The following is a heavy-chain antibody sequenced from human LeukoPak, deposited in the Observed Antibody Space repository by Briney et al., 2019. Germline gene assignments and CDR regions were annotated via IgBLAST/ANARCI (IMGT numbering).Heavy chain of an antibody. V-gene: IGHV1-69*05. CDR3: ARGTSTVADTFDY. D-gene: IGHD6-19*01. CDR1: GGTFSSYA. Sequence: SVKVSCKASGGTFSSYAISWVRQAPGQGLEWMGRIIPIFGTANYAQKFQGRVTITTDESTSTAYMELSGLRSEDTAVYYCARGTSTVADTFDYWGQGTLVTVSS. J-gene: IGHJ4*02. CDR2: IIPIFGTA.